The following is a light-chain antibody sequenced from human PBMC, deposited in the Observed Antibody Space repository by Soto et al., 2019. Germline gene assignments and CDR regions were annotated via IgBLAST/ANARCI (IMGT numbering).Light chain of an antibody. CDR3: QKYGSSPPWT. CDR2: GAS. J-gene: IGKJ1*01. CDR1: QSVSSSY. Sequence: EIVFTQSPGTLSLSPGERATLSCRASQSVSSSYLAWYQQKPGQAPRLLIYGASSRATGIPDRFSGSGSGTDFTLTISRLEPEDFAVYYCQKYGSSPPWTFGQGTKVDIK. V-gene: IGKV3-20*01.